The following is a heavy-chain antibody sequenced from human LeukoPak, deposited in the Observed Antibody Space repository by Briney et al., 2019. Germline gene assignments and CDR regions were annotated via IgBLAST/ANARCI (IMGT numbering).Heavy chain of an antibody. V-gene: IGHV1-69*05. D-gene: IGHD6-6*01. CDR1: GGTFSSYA. CDR3: ARGPAEGAARPFNWFDP. J-gene: IGHJ5*02. CDR2: IIPIFGTA. Sequence: SVKVSCKASGGTFSSYAISWVRQAPGQGLEWMGGIIPIFGTANYAQKFQGRVTITTDESTSTAYMELSSLRSEDTAVYYCARGPAEGAARPFNWFDPWGQGTLVTVSS.